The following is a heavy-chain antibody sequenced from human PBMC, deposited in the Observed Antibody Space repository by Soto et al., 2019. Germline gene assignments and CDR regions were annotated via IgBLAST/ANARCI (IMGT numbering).Heavy chain of an antibody. J-gene: IGHJ5*02. Sequence: GGSLRLSCAASGFDVSSNYMTWVRQAPGKGLEWVSASYSGGNTYYADSVKGRFTSSRDNFQNTLYLQMNSLTAEDTAVYYCTRGYGAGSYFSDHWGQGTLVTVSS. V-gene: IGHV3-53*01. CDR2: SYSGGNT. CDR3: TRGYGAGSYFSDH. CDR1: GFDVSSNY. D-gene: IGHD3-10*01.